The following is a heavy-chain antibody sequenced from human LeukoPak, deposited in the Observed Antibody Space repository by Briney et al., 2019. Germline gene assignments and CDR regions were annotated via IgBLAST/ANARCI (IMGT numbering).Heavy chain of an antibody. CDR3: VSFYETY. CDR2: ISGSGSRGSGIIGGNT. V-gene: IGHV3-23*01. CDR1: GFNFKLSA. J-gene: IGHJ4*02. D-gene: IGHD2/OR15-2a*01. Sequence: GGSLRLSCAASGFNFKLSAMSWGRQAPGKGLEWVALISGSGSRGSGIIGGNTYYADSVKGRFTISRDDSQNTVYLQMNSVRAEDTAVYYCVSFYETYWGRGNLVTVSS.